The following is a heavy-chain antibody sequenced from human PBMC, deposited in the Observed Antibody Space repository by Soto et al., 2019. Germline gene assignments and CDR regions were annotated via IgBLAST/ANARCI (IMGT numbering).Heavy chain of an antibody. Sequence: SETLSLTCAVSGGSFTSNNWWTWVRQPPGQGLEWIGEIYRTGSTNYNPSLKSRVTISLDKSENQFSLKVTSLTAADAAVYYCASRDPGTSVDYWGQGTPVTVSS. CDR1: GGSFTSNNW. J-gene: IGHJ4*02. D-gene: IGHD1-7*01. CDR3: ASRDPGTSVDY. V-gene: IGHV4-4*02. CDR2: IYRTGST.